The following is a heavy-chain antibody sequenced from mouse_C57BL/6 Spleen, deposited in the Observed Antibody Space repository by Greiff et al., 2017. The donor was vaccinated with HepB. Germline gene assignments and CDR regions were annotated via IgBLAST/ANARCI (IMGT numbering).Heavy chain of an antibody. V-gene: IGHV1-81*01. CDR2: IYPRSGNT. CDR1: GYTFTSYG. Sequence: VKLVESGAELARPGASVKLSCKASGYTFTSYGISWVKQRTGQGLEWIGEIYPRSGNTYYNEKFKGKATLTADKSSSTAYMELRSLTSEDSAVYFCAREQLRLNSYFDYWGQGTTLTVSS. CDR3: AREQLRLNSYFDY. D-gene: IGHD3-2*02. J-gene: IGHJ2*01.